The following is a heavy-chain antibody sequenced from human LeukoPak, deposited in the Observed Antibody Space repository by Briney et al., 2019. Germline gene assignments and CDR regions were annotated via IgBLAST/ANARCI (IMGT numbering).Heavy chain of an antibody. CDR3: ARVPLTMVRGVIIPYLDY. J-gene: IGHJ4*02. D-gene: IGHD3-10*01. Sequence: GGSLRLSCAASRFIFRSYWMSWVRQAPGKGLEWVANIKEDGSEKYYVDSVKGRFTISRDNAKNSLYLQMYSLRAEDTAVYYCARVPLTMVRGVIIPYLDYWGQGTLVTVSS. CDR1: RFIFRSYW. CDR2: IKEDGSEK. V-gene: IGHV3-7*01.